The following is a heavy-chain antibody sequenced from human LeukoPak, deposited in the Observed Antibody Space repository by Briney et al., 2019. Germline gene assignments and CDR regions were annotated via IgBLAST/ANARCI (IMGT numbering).Heavy chain of an antibody. CDR3: VKAAYYDTSGRYYFDY. D-gene: IGHD3-22*01. J-gene: IGHJ4*02. CDR2: GSWNSATI. Sequence: PGRSLRLSCAASGFTFADYAMHWVRQAPGKGLEWVSGGSWNSATIGYADSVKGRFTISRVNAKNSLCLQMDSLRPEDMALYYCVKAAYYDTSGRYYFDYWGQGTLVTVSS. CDR1: GFTFADYA. V-gene: IGHV3-9*03.